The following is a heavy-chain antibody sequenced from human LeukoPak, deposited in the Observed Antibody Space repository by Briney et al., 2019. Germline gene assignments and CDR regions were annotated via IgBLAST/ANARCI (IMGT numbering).Heavy chain of an antibody. CDR2: ISYDGSNK. CDR1: GFTFSSYG. D-gene: IGHD6-25*01. V-gene: IGHV3-30*18. J-gene: IGHJ6*02. Sequence: HAGGSLRLSCAASGFTFSSYGMPWVRQAPGKGLEWVAVISYDGSNKYYADSVKGRFTISRDNSKNTLYLQMNSLRAEDTAVYYCAKDIHSSGWYYYYGMDVRGQGTTVTVSS. CDR3: AKDIHSSGWYYYYGMDV.